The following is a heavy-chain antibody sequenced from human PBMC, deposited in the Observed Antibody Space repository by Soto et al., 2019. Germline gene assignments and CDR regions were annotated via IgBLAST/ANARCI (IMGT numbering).Heavy chain of an antibody. D-gene: IGHD2-2*01. CDR2: IIPIFGTA. Sequence: SVKVSCKASGGTFSSYAISWVRQAPGQGLEWMGGIIPIFGTANYAQKFQGRVTITADESTSTAYMELSSLRSEDTAVYYCARNRDLTSRTPYYYYGMDVWGQGSTVTVSS. J-gene: IGHJ6*02. CDR3: ARNRDLTSRTPYYYYGMDV. CDR1: GGTFSSYA. V-gene: IGHV1-69*13.